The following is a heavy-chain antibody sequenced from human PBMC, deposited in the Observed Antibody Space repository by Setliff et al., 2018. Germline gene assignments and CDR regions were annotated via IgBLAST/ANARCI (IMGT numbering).Heavy chain of an antibody. CDR1: GYIFSSYG. Sequence: ASVKGSCKASGYIFSSYGISWVRQAPGQGLQWMGWISSYNTDITNYAERFQGRITMTTDTSTSAAYMELRGLRSDDTAIYHCAISTLSICSGGSCPNVFDVWGPGTLVTVSS. J-gene: IGHJ3*01. CDR3: AISTLSICSGGSCPNVFDV. CDR2: ISSYNTDIT. V-gene: IGHV1-18*01. D-gene: IGHD2-15*01.